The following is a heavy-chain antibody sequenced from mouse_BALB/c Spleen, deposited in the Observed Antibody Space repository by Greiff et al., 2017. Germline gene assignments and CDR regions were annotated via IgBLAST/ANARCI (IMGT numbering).Heavy chain of an antibody. CDR3: ARGGTTVLYFDY. D-gene: IGHD1-1*01. CDR2: ISDGGSYT. Sequence: EVQGVESGGGLVKPGGSLKLSCAASGFTFSDYYMYWVRQTPEKRLEWVATISDGGSYTYYPDSVKGRFTISRDNAKNNLYLQMSSLKSEDTAMYYCARGGTTVLYFDYWGQGTTLTVSS. J-gene: IGHJ2*01. V-gene: IGHV5-4*02. CDR1: GFTFSDYY.